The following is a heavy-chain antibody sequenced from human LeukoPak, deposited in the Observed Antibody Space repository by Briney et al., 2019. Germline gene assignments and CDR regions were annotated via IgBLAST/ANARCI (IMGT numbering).Heavy chain of an antibody. V-gene: IGHV4-34*01. CDR1: GGSFSGYY. J-gene: IGHJ3*02. Sequence: PSETLSLTCAVYGGSFSGYYWSWIRQPPGKGLEWIGEINHSGSTNYNPSLKSRVTISVDTSKNQFSLKLSSVTAADTAVYYCARGSYSSGWYAANAFVIWGQGTMVTVSS. CDR2: INHSGST. CDR3: ARGSYSSGWYAANAFVI. D-gene: IGHD6-19*01.